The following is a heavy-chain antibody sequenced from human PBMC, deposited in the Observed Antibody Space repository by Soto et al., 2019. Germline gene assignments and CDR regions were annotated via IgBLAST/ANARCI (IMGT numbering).Heavy chain of an antibody. CDR2: ISGSGGST. CDR3: AKGIQRYYYYMDV. V-gene: IGHV3-23*01. Sequence: EVQLLESGGGLVQPGGSLRLSCAASGFTFSSYAMSWVRQAPGKGLEWVSAISGSGGSTYYADSVKGRFTISRDNSKNTLYLQMNSLRAEDMAVYYCAKGIQRYYYYMDVWGKGTTVTVSS. J-gene: IGHJ6*03. CDR1: GFTFSSYA.